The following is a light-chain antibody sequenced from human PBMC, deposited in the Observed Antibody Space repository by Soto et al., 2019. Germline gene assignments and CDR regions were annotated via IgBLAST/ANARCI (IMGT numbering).Light chain of an antibody. Sequence: QSVLTQPPSVSGAPGQRVTISCTGSSSNIGAGYDVHWYQQLPGTAPKLLIYGNNNRPSGVPDRFSGSKSGTSATLAVTGLQAEDEADYYCQSYATGLSVTDVFGTGTKVTVL. CDR1: SSNIGAGYD. CDR2: GNN. V-gene: IGLV1-40*01. J-gene: IGLJ1*01. CDR3: QSYATGLSVTDV.